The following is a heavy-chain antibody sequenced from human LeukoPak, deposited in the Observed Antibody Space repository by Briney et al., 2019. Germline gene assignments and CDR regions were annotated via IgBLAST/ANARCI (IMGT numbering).Heavy chain of an antibody. D-gene: IGHD3-22*01. J-gene: IGHJ4*02. CDR2: IYYSGST. CDR3: ARATRSSGYYATFDY. Sequence: PSETLSLTCTVSGDSISSYCWSWIRQPPGKGLEWIGNIYYSGSTNYNPSLKSRVTISVDTSKNQFSLKLSSVTAADTAVYYCARATRSSGYYATFDYWGQGTLVTVSS. V-gene: IGHV4-59*01. CDR1: GDSISSYC.